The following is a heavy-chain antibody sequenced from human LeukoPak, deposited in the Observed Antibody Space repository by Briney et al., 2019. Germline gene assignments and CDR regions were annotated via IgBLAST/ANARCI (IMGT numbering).Heavy chain of an antibody. V-gene: IGHV3-9*01. CDR2: ISWNSGSI. Sequence: GGSLRLSCAASGFTFDDYAMHWVRQAPGKGLEWVSGISWNSGSIGYADSVKGRFTISRDNAKNSLYLQMNSLRAEDTAVYYGARAFYHSDGGYVRWFDPWGQGTMVTVSS. J-gene: IGHJ5*02. CDR1: GFTFDDYA. D-gene: IGHD5-12*01. CDR3: ARAFYHSDGGYVRWFDP.